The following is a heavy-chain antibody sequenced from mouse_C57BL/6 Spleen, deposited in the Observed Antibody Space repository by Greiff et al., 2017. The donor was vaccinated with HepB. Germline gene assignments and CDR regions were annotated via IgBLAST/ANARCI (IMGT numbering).Heavy chain of an antibody. J-gene: IGHJ1*03. V-gene: IGHV2-5*01. Sequence: QVQLQQSGPGLVQPSQSLSITCTVSGFSLTSYGVHWVRQSPGKGLEWLGVIWRGGSTDYNAAFMSRLSITKDNSKSQVFFKMNSLQADDTAIYYCAKGATVVGWYFDVWGTGTTVTVSS. CDR1: GFSLTSYG. CDR3: AKGATVVGWYFDV. D-gene: IGHD1-1*01. CDR2: IWRGGST.